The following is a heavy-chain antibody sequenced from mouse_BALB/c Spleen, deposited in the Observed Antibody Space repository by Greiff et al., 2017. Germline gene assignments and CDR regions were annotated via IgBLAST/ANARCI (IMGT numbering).Heavy chain of an antibody. CDR1: GFTFSSYG. V-gene: IGHV5-6-3*01. J-gene: IGHJ4*01. CDR2: INSNGGST. Sequence: EVQLVESGGGLVQPGGSLKLSCAASGFTFSSYGMSWVRQTPDKRLELVATINSNGGSTYYPDSVKGRFTISRDNAKNTLYLQMSSLKSEDTAMYYCARDRDYGYYAMDYWGQGTSVTVSS. D-gene: IGHD1-1*01. CDR3: ARDRDYGYYAMDY.